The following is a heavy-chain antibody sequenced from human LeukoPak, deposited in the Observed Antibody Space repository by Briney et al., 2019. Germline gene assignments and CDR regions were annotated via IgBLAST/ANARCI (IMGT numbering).Heavy chain of an antibody. CDR2: IYYSGST. CDR3: ARDHIDSAVGAWFDP. D-gene: IGHD2-21*01. J-gene: IGHJ5*02. CDR1: GGSISSGDYY. V-gene: IGHV4-61*08. Sequence: TSETLSLTCTVSGGSISSGDYYWSWIRQPPGKGLEWIGYIYYSGSTNYNPSLKSRVTISVDTSKNQFSLKLSSVTAADTAVYYCARDHIDSAVGAWFDPWGQGTLVTVSS.